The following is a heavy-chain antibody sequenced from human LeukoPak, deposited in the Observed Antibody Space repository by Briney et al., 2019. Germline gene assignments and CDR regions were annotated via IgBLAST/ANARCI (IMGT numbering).Heavy chain of an antibody. J-gene: IGHJ3*02. V-gene: IGHV1-69*13. Sequence: GASVKVSCKASGGTFSSYAISWVRQAPGQGLEWMGGIIPIFGTANYAQKFQGRVTITADESTSTAYMELSSLRSEDTAVYYCARNPLQGPDAFDIWGQGTMVTVSS. CDR1: GGTFSSYA. CDR3: ARNPLQGPDAFDI. CDR2: IIPIFGTA.